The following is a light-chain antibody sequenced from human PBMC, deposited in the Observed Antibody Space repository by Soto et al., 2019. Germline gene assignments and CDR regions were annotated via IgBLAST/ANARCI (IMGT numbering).Light chain of an antibody. V-gene: IGKV3-15*01. CDR1: QSVSSN. J-gene: IGKJ1*01. Sequence: EIVMTQSPATLSVSPGERATHSCRASQSVSSNLAWYQQKHGQAPRLLIYGASTRATGSPARFSGSGSGTEFTLTISSLQSEDFAVYYCQQYNNWPQTFGQGTKVEIK. CDR2: GAS. CDR3: QQYNNWPQT.